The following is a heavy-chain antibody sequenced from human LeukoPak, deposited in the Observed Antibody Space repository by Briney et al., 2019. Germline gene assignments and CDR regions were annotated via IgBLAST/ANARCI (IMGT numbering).Heavy chain of an antibody. V-gene: IGHV4-59*01. CDR1: GGSISRYH. J-gene: IGHJ5*02. CDR2: IYYSGTT. D-gene: IGHD3-10*01. CDR3: ARAAMVRGLFDP. Sequence: SETLSLTCTVSGGSISRYHWSWIRQPPGKGLEWIGYIYYSGTTNYNPSLKSRVSMSVDTSKNQISLNLTSVTAADTAVYYCARAAMVRGLFDPWGQGTLVTVSS.